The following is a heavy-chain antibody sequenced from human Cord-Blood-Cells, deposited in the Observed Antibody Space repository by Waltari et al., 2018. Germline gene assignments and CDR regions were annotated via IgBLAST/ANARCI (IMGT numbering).Heavy chain of an antibody. D-gene: IGHD4-17*01. CDR3: ASGADSYGDYWYFDL. V-gene: IGHV3-48*01. Sequence: EVQLVESGGGLVQPGGSLRLSCAASGSTFSSSSMTWVRQAPGKGLEWVSYISSSSSTIYYADSVKGRFTISRDNAKNPLYLQMNSLRAEDTAVYYCASGADSYGDYWYFDLWGRGTLVTVSS. CDR2: ISSSSSTI. CDR1: GSTFSSSS. J-gene: IGHJ2*01.